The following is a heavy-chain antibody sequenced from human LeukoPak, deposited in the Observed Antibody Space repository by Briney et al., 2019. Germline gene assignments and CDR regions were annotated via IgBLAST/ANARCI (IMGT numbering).Heavy chain of an antibody. CDR2: IGTAGDT. D-gene: IGHD3-10*01. Sequence: GGSLRLSCAASGFTFSSYDMHWVRQATGKGLEWVSAIGTAGDTNYPGSVKGRFTISRENAKNSLYLQMNSLRAGDTAVYYCARATLGEFDYWGQGTLVTVSS. CDR1: GFTFSSYD. V-gene: IGHV3-13*01. J-gene: IGHJ4*02. CDR3: ARATLGEFDY.